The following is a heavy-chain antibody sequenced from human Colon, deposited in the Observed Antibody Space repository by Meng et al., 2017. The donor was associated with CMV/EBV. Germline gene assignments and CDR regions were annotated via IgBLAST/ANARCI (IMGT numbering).Heavy chain of an antibody. CDR2: ISHDAPAT. CDR3: AKALITTSWLPKPFDA. V-gene: IGHV3-23*01. D-gene: IGHD2-2*01. Sequence: GESLKISCAGSGSLFSLYPVAWVRQAPGKGLEWVAHISHDAPATHYADSMKARVTISSDTSLNTVYLDITDLRADDTAVYFCAKALITTSWLPKPFDAWGQGTLVTVSS. CDR1: GSLFSLYP. J-gene: IGHJ4*02.